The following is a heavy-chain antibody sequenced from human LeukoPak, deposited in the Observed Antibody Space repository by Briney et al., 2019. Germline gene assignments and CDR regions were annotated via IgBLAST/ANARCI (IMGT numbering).Heavy chain of an antibody. CDR3: ARRDYYDSSGYSPLFDY. J-gene: IGHJ4*02. CDR2: MSGNAATT. CDR1: GITFNTYA. Sequence: GGSLRLSCAASGITFNTYAMSWVRQAPGKGLEWVSGMSGNAATTYYADSVKGRFTISRDNSKNTLYLQMNNLRVEDTAVYYCARRDYYDSSGYSPLFDYWGQGTLVTVSS. D-gene: IGHD3-22*01. V-gene: IGHV3-23*01.